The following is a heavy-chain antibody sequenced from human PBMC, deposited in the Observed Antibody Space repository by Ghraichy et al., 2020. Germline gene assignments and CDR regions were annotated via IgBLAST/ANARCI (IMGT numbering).Heavy chain of an antibody. V-gene: IGHV3-11*01. CDR2: ISSSGSTI. J-gene: IGHJ6*03. CDR3: ARSRKYSYGSNYYYYMDV. CDR1: GFTFSDYY. Sequence: GESLNISCAASGFTFSDYYMSWIRQAPGKGLEWVSYISSSGSTIYYADSVKGRFTISRDNAKNSLYLQMNSLRAEDTAVYYCARSRKYSYGSNYYYYMDVWGKGTTVTVSS. D-gene: IGHD5-18*01.